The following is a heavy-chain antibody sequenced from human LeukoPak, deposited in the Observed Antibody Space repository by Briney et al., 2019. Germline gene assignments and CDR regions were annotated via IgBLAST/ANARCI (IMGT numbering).Heavy chain of an antibody. Sequence: PSETLSLTCTVSGDSISSSTYYWGWIRQPPGKGLEWIGNIYYSGRTYYNPSLKSRATMSVDTSKNQFSLKLTSVNDADTAVYYCARVGYRSGYPPFDSWGQGILVTVSS. J-gene: IGHJ4*02. CDR2: IYYSGRT. CDR3: ARVGYRSGYPPFDS. D-gene: IGHD5-18*01. CDR1: GDSISSSTYY. V-gene: IGHV4-39*07.